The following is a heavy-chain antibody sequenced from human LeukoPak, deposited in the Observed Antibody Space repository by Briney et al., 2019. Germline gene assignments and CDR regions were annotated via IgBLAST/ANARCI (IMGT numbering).Heavy chain of an antibody. CDR1: GFTFSNYG. J-gene: IGHJ6*02. CDR2: ISYDGSKK. V-gene: IGHV3-30*18. CDR3: AKERYCSSTSCYENYSYYDMDV. Sequence: GGSLRLSCAASGFTFSNYGMHWVRQAPGKGLEWVAVISYDGSKKYDADSVKGRFIISRANSKNTLYLQMNSLRAEDTAVYYCAKERYCSSTSCYENYSYYDMDVWGQGTTVTVSS. D-gene: IGHD2-2*01.